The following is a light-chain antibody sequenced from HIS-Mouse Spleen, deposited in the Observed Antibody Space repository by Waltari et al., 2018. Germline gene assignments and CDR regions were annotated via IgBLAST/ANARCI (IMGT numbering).Light chain of an antibody. J-gene: IGLJ2*01. Sequence: SYELTQPPSVAVSPGQPARTTCPGDALPQKYASWYQQKAGQAPVLVIYEDSKRPSGTPERFSGPSSGTMATLTISGAQVEDEADYYCYSTDSSGNHRVFGGGTKLTVL. V-gene: IGLV3-10*01. CDR1: ALPQKY. CDR2: EDS. CDR3: YSTDSSGNHRV.